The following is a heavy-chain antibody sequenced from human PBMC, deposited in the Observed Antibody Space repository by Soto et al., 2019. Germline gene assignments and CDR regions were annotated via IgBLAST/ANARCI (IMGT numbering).Heavy chain of an antibody. Sequence: GGSLRLSCTTSGLTFGDHDMSWLRQAPGKGLEWLGFIRGKAYGGTTEYAASVKGRFAMSRDDSQGIAYLQMNSLKTEDTAVYYCARVGCTSTSCYYLFDFWGQGSLVTVSS. J-gene: IGHJ4*02. V-gene: IGHV3-49*03. D-gene: IGHD2-2*01. CDR2: IRGKAYGGTT. CDR1: GLTFGDHD. CDR3: ARVGCTSTSCYYLFDF.